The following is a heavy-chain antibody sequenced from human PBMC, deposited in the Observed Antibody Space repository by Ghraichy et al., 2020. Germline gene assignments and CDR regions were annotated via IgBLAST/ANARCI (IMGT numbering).Heavy chain of an antibody. Sequence: GSLRLSCAASGFTFNIYWMTWVRQAPGKGLEWVANIKEDGSEKHYVDFVKGRFTISRDNAKNSLYLQMNSLRAEDTAVYFCVRLGNTYGQYNWFDPWGQGTLVIVSS. V-gene: IGHV3-7*03. J-gene: IGHJ5*02. D-gene: IGHD5-18*01. CDR3: VRLGNTYGQYNWFDP. CDR1: GFTFNIYW. CDR2: IKEDGSEK.